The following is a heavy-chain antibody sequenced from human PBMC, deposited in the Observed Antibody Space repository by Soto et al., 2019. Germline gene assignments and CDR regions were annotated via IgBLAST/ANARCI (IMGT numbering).Heavy chain of an antibody. CDR2: ISAYNGNT. CDR3: AGWFGEWVGGMDV. D-gene: IGHD3-10*01. J-gene: IGHJ6*02. V-gene: IGHV1-18*01. CDR1: GYTFTSYG. Sequence: QVQLVQSGAEVKKPGASVKVSCKASGYTFTSYGISWVRQAPGQGLEWMGWISAYNGNTNYAQKLQGRGTMTTDTSTSTAYRELRGLRSDDTAVYDCAGWFGEWVGGMDVWGQGTTVTVSS.